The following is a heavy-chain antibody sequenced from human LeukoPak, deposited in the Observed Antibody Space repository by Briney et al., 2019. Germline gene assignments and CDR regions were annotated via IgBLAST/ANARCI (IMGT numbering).Heavy chain of an antibody. CDR3: ARDCRESSGYYYVSGLWSGYFQQ. CDR1: GGTFSSYA. D-gene: IGHD3-22*01. J-gene: IGHJ1*01. CDR2: VIPILGIA. Sequence: SVKVSCKASGGTFSSYAISWVRQAPGQGLEWMGKVIPILGIANSAQKSQGGVSLTAEQSTSTAYMEQSRLRSEDTAVYYCARDCRESSGYYYVSGLWSGYFQQWGQGTLVTVSS. V-gene: IGHV1-69*04.